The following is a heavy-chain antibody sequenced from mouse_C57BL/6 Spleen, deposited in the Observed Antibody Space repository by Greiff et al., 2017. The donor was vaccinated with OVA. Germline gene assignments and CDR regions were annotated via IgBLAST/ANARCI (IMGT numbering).Heavy chain of an antibody. V-gene: IGHV5-17*01. CDR3: ARPLYYYGLYYYAMDY. CDR2: ISSGSSTI. CDR1: GFTFSDYG. J-gene: IGHJ4*01. Sequence: DVQLVESGGGLVKPGGSLKLSCAASGFTFSDYGMHWVRQAPEKGLEWVAYISSGSSTIYYADTVKGRFTISRDNAKNTLFLQMTSLRSEDTAMYYCARPLYYYGLYYYAMDYWGQGTSVTVSS. D-gene: IGHD1-1*01.